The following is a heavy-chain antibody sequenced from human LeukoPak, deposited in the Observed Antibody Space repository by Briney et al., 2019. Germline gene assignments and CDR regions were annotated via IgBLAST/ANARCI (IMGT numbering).Heavy chain of an antibody. V-gene: IGHV3-23*01. D-gene: IGHD2-2*01. CDR3: AKDATAVPGTVYMDV. CDR2: IFGSGEST. Sequence: PGGSLRLSCAASGFTFSSYGMSWVRQAPGKGLEWVSAIFGSGESTFYADSVQGRFTISRDNSKNTLYLQIHSLRAEDTALYYCAKDATAVPGTVYMDVWGKGTTVTISS. J-gene: IGHJ6*03. CDR1: GFTFSSYG.